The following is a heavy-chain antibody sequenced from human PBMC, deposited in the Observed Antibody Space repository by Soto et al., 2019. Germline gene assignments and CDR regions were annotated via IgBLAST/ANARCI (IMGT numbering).Heavy chain of an antibody. V-gene: IGHV3-21*01. D-gene: IGHD3-10*01. CDR2: IRGFSPYT. J-gene: IGHJ6*02. CDR3: ARDRGYDAHDYYYNAMDV. Sequence: GGSLRLSCISSGFTFRTYTMDWVRQAPGKGLEWVSGIRGFSPYTFYAESVKGRFTISRDNAKNSLYLQMNSLRAEDTAVYYCARDRGYDAHDYYYNAMDVWGQGTTVTVSS. CDR1: GFTFRTYT.